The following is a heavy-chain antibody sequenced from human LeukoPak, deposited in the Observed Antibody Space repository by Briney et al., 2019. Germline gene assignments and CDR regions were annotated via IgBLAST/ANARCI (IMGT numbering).Heavy chain of an antibody. CDR3: AKPKWGGYDILTGYSPFDY. CDR1: GFTFSSYG. CDR2: ISYDGSDK. D-gene: IGHD3-9*01. Sequence: GRSLRLSCAASGFTFSSYGVHWVRQAPGKGLEWVAVISYDGSDKYYADSVKGRFTISRDNSKNTLYLQMNSLRPEDTAVYYCAKPKWGGYDILTGYSPFDYWGQGTLVTVSS. J-gene: IGHJ4*02. V-gene: IGHV3-30*18.